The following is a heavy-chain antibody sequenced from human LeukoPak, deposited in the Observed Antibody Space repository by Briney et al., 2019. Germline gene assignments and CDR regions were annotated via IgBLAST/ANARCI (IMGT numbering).Heavy chain of an antibody. CDR3: ARLSKGRYFDYIFDY. D-gene: IGHD3-9*01. CDR1: GGPIKHIPFY. J-gene: IGHJ4*02. CDR2: IYYSGSN. Sequence: SAAPAPPLPVSGGPIKHIPFYRGRIRQPPERGLRGIWNIYYSGSNYYNPSLSTRVTMSVDTSKTQFSLKMTSVTAADTAVYYCARLSKGRYFDYIFDYWGQGILVTVSS. V-gene: IGHV4-39*01.